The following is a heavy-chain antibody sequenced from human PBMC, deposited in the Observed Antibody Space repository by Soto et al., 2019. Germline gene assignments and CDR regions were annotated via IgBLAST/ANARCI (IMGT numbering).Heavy chain of an antibody. J-gene: IGHJ4*02. V-gene: IGHV1-69*04. D-gene: IGHD2-15*01. Sequence: SVKVTCKASGGTFSSNTSRWVRQAPGQGLEWMGRIIPILGIANYAQKFQGRVTITADKSTSTAYMELSSLRSEDTAVYYCARDSSYCSGGSCYSGYFDYWGQGTLVTVSS. CDR2: IIPILGIA. CDR1: GGTFSSNT. CDR3: ARDSSYCSGGSCYSGYFDY.